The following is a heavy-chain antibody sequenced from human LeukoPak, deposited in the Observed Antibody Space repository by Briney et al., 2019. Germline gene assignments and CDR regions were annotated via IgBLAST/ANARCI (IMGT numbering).Heavy chain of an antibody. CDR3: ATEFGTGGDTTGFDN. V-gene: IGHV3-23*01. Sequence: GGALRLSCAASGFTFNNFAMSWVRQAPGKGLEWVSGISGSGGSTNYADSVKGRFTISRDNSKNTLYLQMNSLRAEDTAVYYCATEFGTGGDTTGFDNWGQGTLVTVSS. D-gene: IGHD4-17*01. CDR1: GFTFNNFA. J-gene: IGHJ4*02. CDR2: ISGSGGST.